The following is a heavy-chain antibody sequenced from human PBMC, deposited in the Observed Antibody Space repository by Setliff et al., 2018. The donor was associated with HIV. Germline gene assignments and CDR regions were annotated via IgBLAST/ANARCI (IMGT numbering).Heavy chain of an antibody. Sequence: LRLSCTTSGFTFGDYLMSWVRQAPGKGLEWVGFIRSKAFGGTTEYAASVKGRFTISRDDSKSIAYLQMDSLKIEDTAVYFCTRERDHNIWSRTNCMYDYWGQGTLVTV. CDR3: TRERDHNIWSRTNCMYDY. J-gene: IGHJ4*02. CDR2: IRSKAFGGTT. D-gene: IGHD2-2*01. CDR1: GFTFGDYL. V-gene: IGHV3-49*04.